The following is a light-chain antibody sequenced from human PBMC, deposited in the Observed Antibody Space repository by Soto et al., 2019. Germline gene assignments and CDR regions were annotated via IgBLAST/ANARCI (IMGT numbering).Light chain of an antibody. Sequence: EIVMTQSPATLSVSPGERATLSCRASQSVSSNLAWYQQKPGQAPRLLIYAASSRATGIPDRFSGSGSGTDFTLTISRLEPEDFAVYFCQQYGTSLPFTFGQGTKVEIK. CDR2: AAS. CDR3: QQYGTSLPFT. CDR1: QSVSSN. V-gene: IGKV3-20*01. J-gene: IGKJ2*01.